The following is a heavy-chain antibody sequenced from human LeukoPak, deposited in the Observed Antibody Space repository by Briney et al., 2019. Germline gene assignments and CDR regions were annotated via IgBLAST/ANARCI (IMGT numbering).Heavy chain of an antibody. D-gene: IGHD1-14*01. J-gene: IGHJ4*02. Sequence: GGSLRLSCAASGFTFSSCGFNWVRQAPGKRLEWVSSIGPTGTDRYYADSVRGRFTISRDNAKNSMYLQMDSLRDEDTAVYYCATETIGRHYDYWGQGTLLTVSS. CDR3: ATETIGRHYDY. CDR2: IGPTGTDR. CDR1: GFTFSSCG. V-gene: IGHV3-21*01.